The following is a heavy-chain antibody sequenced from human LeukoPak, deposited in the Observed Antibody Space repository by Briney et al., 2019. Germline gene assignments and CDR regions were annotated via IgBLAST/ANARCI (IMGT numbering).Heavy chain of an antibody. J-gene: IGHJ4*02. Sequence: PSQTLSLTCTVSGGSISSSSYYWGWIRQPPGKGLEWIGSIYYSGSTYYNPSLKSRVTISVDTSKNQFSLKLSSVTAADTAVYYCARDSTWVRGVIVNWGQGTLVTVSS. V-gene: IGHV4-39*07. CDR3: ARDSTWVRGVIVN. CDR1: GGSISSSSYY. CDR2: IYYSGST. D-gene: IGHD3-10*01.